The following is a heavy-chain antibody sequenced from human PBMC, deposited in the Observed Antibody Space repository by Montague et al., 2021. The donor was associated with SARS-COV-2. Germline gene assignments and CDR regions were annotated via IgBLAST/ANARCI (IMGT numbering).Heavy chain of an antibody. V-gene: IGHV4-39*01. D-gene: IGHD6-19*01. CDR3: ATQEDPSGWIPGPFGF. CDR2: IYYRGST. Sequence: SETLSLTCTVSGGPISSSSYYWAWIRQPPGKGLEWIGSIYYRGSTYYNPSLKSRVFISVDTSKNQLSLTLSSVTAADTAVYYCATQEDPSGWIPGPFGFWGQGTLVSVSS. J-gene: IGHJ4*02. CDR1: GGPISSSSYY.